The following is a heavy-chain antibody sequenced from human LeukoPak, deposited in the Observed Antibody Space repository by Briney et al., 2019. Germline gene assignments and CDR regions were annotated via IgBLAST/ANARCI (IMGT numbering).Heavy chain of an antibody. CDR1: GFTFSSYA. Sequence: PGGSLRLFCAASGFTFSSYAMSWVRQAPGKGLEWVSAISGSGGSTYYADSVKGRFTISRDNSKNTLYLQMNSLRAEDTAVYYCAKGRGSSWYFFDYWGQGTLVTVSS. J-gene: IGHJ4*02. CDR2: ISGSGGST. D-gene: IGHD6-13*01. V-gene: IGHV3-23*01. CDR3: AKGRGSSWYFFDY.